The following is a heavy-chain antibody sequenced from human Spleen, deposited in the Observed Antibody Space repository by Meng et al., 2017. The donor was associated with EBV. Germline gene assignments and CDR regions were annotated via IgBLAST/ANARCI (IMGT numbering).Heavy chain of an antibody. J-gene: IGHJ4*02. CDR1: GYTFTDYG. D-gene: IGHD1-1*01. V-gene: IGHV7-4-1*01. CDR2: INVNTRKP. Sequence: QVQLVQSGSGLRKPGASVKVSCKASGYTFTDYGINWMRQAPGQGLEWMGWINVNTRKPTYAQGFTERFVFSVDTSVSTAYLQILNLKTEDTAVFYCTRGGSGRFFYWGQGSLVTVSS. CDR3: TRGGSGRFFY.